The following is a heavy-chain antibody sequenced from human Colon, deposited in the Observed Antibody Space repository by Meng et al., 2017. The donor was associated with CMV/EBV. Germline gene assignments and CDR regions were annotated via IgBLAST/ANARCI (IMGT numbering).Heavy chain of an antibody. V-gene: IGHV3-7*01. J-gene: IGHJ6*02. CDR1: GFTFSSYW. CDR3: AKGGAARPFGYYYGMDV. Sequence: SCAASGFTFSSYWMSWVRQAPGKGLEWVANIKQDGSEKYYVDSVKGRFTISRDNAKNSLYLQMNSLRAEDTAVYYCAKGGAARPFGYYYGMDVWGQGTTVTVSS. D-gene: IGHD6-6*01. CDR2: IKQDGSEK.